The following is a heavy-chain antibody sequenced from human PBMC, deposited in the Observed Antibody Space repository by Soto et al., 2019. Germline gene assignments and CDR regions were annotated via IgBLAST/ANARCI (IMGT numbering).Heavy chain of an antibody. V-gene: IGHV4-30-4*08. CDR1: RGSLSRAAYY. J-gene: IGHJ4*02. D-gene: IGHD3-22*01. CDR3: ARRSSSGYYVYFDY. Sequence: TLSLSCTVSRGSLSRAAYYWGWIRQPPGKGLEWIGYIYYSGITYYNPSIKSRVTISVDTSKNQFSLKLSSVTAADTAVYYCARRSSSGYYVYFDYWGQGTPLT. CDR2: IYYSGIT.